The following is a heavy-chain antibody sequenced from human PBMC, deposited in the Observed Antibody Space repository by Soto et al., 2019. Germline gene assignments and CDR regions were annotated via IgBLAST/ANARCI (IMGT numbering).Heavy chain of an antibody. J-gene: IGHJ6*02. V-gene: IGHV1-8*01. Sequence: QVQLVQSGAEVRKPGASVKVSCKASGYTFTSYDINWVRQANGQGLEWLGWMAPKSGNTGYAQKFQGRVTMTRNTSIGTAYMELSRLRSEDTAVYYCTRGPQTGVEYYYYYGMDVWGQGTTVTVSS. CDR3: TRGPQTGVEYYYYYGMDV. CDR1: GYTFTSYD. CDR2: MAPKSGNT.